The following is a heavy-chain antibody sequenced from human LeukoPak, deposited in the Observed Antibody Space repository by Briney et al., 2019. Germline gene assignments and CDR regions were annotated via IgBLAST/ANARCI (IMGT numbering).Heavy chain of an antibody. D-gene: IGHD4-11*01. Sequence: APVKVSCKASGYTFTGYNMHWVRQAPGQGLEWMGWINPNNGGTIYAQKFRGRVTMTRDTSISTAYMELSSLRSDDTAVYYCARPLNDYTFDYWGQGTLVTVS. CDR3: ARPLNDYTFDY. V-gene: IGHV1-2*02. J-gene: IGHJ4*02. CDR1: GYTFTGYN. CDR2: INPNNGGT.